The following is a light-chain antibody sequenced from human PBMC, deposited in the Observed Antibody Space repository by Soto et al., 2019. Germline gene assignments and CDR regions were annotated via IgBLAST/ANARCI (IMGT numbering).Light chain of an antibody. Sequence: EIVLTQSPATLSSFPGDRVTLSCRASQYINTRLAWYQHRPGQAPRLLIYQTSIRAAGIPARFSASGTGTDFPLTISDVQPEDFAVYYCHQRQSWPRTFGQGTKVDI. CDR3: HQRQSWPRT. J-gene: IGKJ1*01. CDR2: QTS. V-gene: IGKV3-11*01. CDR1: QYINTR.